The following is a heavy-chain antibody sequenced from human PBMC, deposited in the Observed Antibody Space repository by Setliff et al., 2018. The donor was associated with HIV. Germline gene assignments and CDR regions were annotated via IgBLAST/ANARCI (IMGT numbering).Heavy chain of an antibody. J-gene: IGHJ6*03. V-gene: IGHV4-34*01. Sequence: SETLSLTCAVYGGSFSGYYWSWIRQPPGKGLEWIGEINHDRTTNYNPPLKSRVTISVDTSKNQFSLTLNSVTAADTAVYYCARGSRQLTIFGVVFKTNYYFMDVWGKGTAVTAP. CDR1: GGSFSGYY. CDR2: INHDRTT. D-gene: IGHD3-3*01. CDR3: ARGSRQLTIFGVVFKTNYYFMDV.